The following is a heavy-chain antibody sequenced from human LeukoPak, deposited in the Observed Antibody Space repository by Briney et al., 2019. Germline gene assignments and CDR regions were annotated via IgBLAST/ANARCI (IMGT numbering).Heavy chain of an antibody. D-gene: IGHD6-13*01. CDR2: LHSGGGT. J-gene: IGHJ4*02. CDR3: ARGGDSTTWYEFDY. V-gene: IGHV3-53*01. Sequence: GGSLRLSCAASGFSASKKYMSWVRQAPGKGLEWVSVLHSGGGTNYADSVKGRFTISRDNSKNTLYLQMNSLRAEDTAIYYCARGGDSTTWYEFDYWGQGTLVTVSS. CDR1: GFSASKKY.